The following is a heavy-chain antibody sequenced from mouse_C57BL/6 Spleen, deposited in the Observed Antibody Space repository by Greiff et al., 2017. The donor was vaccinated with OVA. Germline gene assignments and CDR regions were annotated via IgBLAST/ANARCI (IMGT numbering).Heavy chain of an antibody. J-gene: IGHJ4*01. D-gene: IGHD1-1*01. CDR3: ARESYYYGSSHYAMDY. CDR1: GYAFSSYW. Sequence: QVQLKESGAELVKPGASVKISCKASGYAFSSYWMNWVKQRPGKGLEWIGQIYPGDGDTNYNGKFKGKATLTADKSSSTAYMQLSSLTSEDSAVYFCARESYYYGSSHYAMDYWGQGTSVTVSS. CDR2: IYPGDGDT. V-gene: IGHV1-80*01.